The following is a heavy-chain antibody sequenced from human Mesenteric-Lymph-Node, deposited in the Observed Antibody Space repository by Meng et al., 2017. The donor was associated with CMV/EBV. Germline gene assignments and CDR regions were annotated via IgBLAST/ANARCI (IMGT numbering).Heavy chain of an antibody. CDR2: VYRGDDT. CDR3: ARVENSWSYGMDV. J-gene: IGHJ6*02. Sequence: GGSLRLSCAASGFTCSSYSMNWVRQAPGEGLEWVSVVYRGDDTYYADSVKGRFTISRDDSKNTPYLQINSLRAEDTALYYFARVENSWSYGMDVWGQGTTVTVSS. D-gene: IGHD6-13*01. V-gene: IGHV3-66*01. CDR1: GFTCSSYS.